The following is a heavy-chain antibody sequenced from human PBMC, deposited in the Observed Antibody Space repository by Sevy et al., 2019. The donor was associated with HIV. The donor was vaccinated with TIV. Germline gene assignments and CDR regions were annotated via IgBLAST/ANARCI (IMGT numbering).Heavy chain of an antibody. CDR3: AREGCTKPHDY. CDR1: GFTFNIYS. J-gene: IGHJ4*02. Sequence: GGSLRLSCAASGFTFNIYSMSWVRQTPGKGLEWVATLSFGGGKINHADSVKGRCTMSRDDSKNAVYLQMNNLRVEDTAIYYCAREGCTKPHDYWGQGTLVTVSS. D-gene: IGHD2-8*01. V-gene: IGHV3-23*01. CDR2: LSFGGGKI.